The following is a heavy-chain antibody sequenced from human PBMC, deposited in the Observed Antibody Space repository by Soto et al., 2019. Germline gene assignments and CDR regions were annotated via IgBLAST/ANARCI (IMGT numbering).Heavy chain of an antibody. CDR1: GYTFSTYY. J-gene: IGHJ4*02. Sequence: ASVKVSCKTSGYTFSTYYIHWVRQAPGQGLEWMGWINPNTGGPDYAQIFQGRVTMTRDTSISTAYMDLSGLRSDDTAVYYCARDFNVNPGYLLDWGQGTPVTVAS. V-gene: IGHV1-2*02. CDR3: ARDFNVNPGYLLD. CDR2: INPNTGGP. D-gene: IGHD5-18*01.